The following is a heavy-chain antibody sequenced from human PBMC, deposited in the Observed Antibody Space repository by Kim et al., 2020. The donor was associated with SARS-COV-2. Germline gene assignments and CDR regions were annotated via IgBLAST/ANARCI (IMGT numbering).Heavy chain of an antibody. CDR1: GFTFSSYA. D-gene: IGHD3-10*01. CDR2: ISGSGGST. CDR3: AKASPLLWFGELHYYYYGMDV. J-gene: IGHJ6*02. Sequence: GGSLRLSCAASGFTFSSYAMSWVRQAPGKGLEWVSAISGSGGSTYYADSVKGRFTISRDNSKNTLYLQMNSLRAEDTAVYYCAKASPLLWFGELHYYYYGMDVWGQGTTVTVSS. V-gene: IGHV3-23*01.